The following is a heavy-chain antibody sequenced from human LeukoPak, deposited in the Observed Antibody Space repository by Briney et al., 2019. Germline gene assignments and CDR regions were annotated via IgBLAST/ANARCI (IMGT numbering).Heavy chain of an antibody. CDR2: INWNGGST. Sequence: GGSLRLSCAASGFTFDDYGMSWVRQAPGKGLEWVSGINWNGGSTGYADSVKGRFTISRDNAKNSLYLQMNSLIAEDTALYYCARDGNWNYGDYYYYMDVWGKGTTVTVSS. D-gene: IGHD1-7*01. CDR3: ARDGNWNYGDYYYYMDV. V-gene: IGHV3-20*04. J-gene: IGHJ6*03. CDR1: GFTFDDYG.